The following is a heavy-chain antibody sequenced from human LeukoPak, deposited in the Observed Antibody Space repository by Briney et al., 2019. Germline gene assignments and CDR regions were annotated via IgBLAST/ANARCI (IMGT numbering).Heavy chain of an antibody. CDR2: ISSGYI. Sequence: PGGSLRLSCAAPGFTFRSTSMNWVRPAPGRGLGWVSPISSGYIYYADSVKGRFTISRDNAKNSLYLQMNSLRAEDTAVYYCARDRKLWEAVAFNYYYYYYGMDVWGQGTTVTVSS. D-gene: IGHD6-19*01. J-gene: IGHJ6*02. CDR1: GFTFRSTS. V-gene: IGHV3-21*01. CDR3: ARDRKLWEAVAFNYYYYYYGMDV.